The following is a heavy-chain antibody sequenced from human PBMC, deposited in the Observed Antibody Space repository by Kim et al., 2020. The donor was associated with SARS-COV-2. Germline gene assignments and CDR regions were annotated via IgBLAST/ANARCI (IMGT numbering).Heavy chain of an antibody. D-gene: IGHD2-8*02. CDR1: GFTFSSYA. CDR2: ISGSGGST. CDR3: AKDKLVVMSEGEMGYYYYMDV. V-gene: IGHV3-23*01. Sequence: GGSLRLSCAASGFTFSSYAMSWVRQAPGKGLEWVSAISGSGGSTYYADSVKGRFTISRDNSKNKLYLQMNSLRAEDTAVYYCAKDKLVVMSEGEMGYYYYMDVWGKGTTVTVSS. J-gene: IGHJ6*03.